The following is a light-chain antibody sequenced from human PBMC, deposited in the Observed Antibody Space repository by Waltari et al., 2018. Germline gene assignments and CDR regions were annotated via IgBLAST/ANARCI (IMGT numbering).Light chain of an antibody. Sequence: QSALTQPASVSGSPGQSITISCSGTSSDVGGLNDVAWYQQNPGKAPKLMISNVNKRLAGGSKRFSGSKSGNTASLTISVLQAEDEADYYCSSYTTDSTWVFGGGTKLTVL. CDR1: SSDVGGLND. CDR2: NVN. CDR3: SSYTTDSTWV. V-gene: IGLV2-14*01. J-gene: IGLJ3*02.